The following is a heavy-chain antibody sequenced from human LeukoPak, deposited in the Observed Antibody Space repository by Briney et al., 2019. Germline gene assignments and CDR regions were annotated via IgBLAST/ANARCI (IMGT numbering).Heavy chain of an antibody. D-gene: IGHD3-10*01. CDR3: ARYGSGLYFDY. CDR1: GFSLSTSGMR. J-gene: IGHJ4*02. CDR2: IDWEDDI. Sequence: SAPALVKAAQTFTLTCTFTGFSLSTSGMRVSWIRQPTGKALEWLARIDWEDDISYSTSLSTSLTISKDTSKNQVVLTMTNMDPVDTATYYCARYGSGLYFDYWGQGTLVTVS. V-gene: IGHV2-70D*14.